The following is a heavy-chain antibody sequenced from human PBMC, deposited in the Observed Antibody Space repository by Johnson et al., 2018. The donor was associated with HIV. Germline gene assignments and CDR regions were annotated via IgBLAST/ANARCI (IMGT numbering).Heavy chain of an antibody. CDR2: IYSGGGT. Sequence: VQLVESGGGLVQPGGSLRLSCAGTGFTVSSNYMYWVRQAPGKGLECVSVIYSGGGTYYADSVKGRFTISRDNSKNTVYLQMNSLRAEDTAVYYCARASNSGYDQAFDIWGQGTMVTVSS. V-gene: IGHV3-66*01. CDR3: ARASNSGYDQAFDI. J-gene: IGHJ3*02. CDR1: GFTVSSNY. D-gene: IGHD5-12*01.